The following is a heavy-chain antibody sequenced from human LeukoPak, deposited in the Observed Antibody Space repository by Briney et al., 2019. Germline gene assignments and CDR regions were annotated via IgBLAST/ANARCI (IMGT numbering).Heavy chain of an antibody. CDR3: ATDLFDYMDV. CDR1: GLTFSSYD. D-gene: IGHD2-21*01. CDR2: IRYDGNNQ. J-gene: IGHJ6*03. V-gene: IGHV3-30*02. Sequence: PGGALRLSCAAYGLTFSSYDIPWVRQAPGKGLEWVAFIRYDGNNQYYADSVKGRFTISRDNSKNTLYLQMNSLRAEDTAVYYCATDLFDYMDVWGKGTTVTVSS.